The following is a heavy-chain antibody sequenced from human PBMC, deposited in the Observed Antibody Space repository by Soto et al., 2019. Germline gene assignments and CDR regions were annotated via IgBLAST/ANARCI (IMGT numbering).Heavy chain of an antibody. CDR2: IYHSGST. J-gene: IGHJ4*02. V-gene: IGHV4-30-2*01. D-gene: IGHD4-17*01. Sequence: PSETLSLTCAVSGGSISSGGYSWSWIRQPPGKGLEWIGYIYHSGSTYYNPSLKSRVTISVDRSKNQFSLKLIFVTAADTAVYYCGRISSHGDYAYWGQGTLVTVSS. CDR1: GGSISSGGYS. CDR3: GRISSHGDYAY.